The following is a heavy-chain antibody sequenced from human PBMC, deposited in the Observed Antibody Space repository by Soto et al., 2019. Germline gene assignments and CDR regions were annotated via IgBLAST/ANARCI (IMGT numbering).Heavy chain of an antibody. CDR3: ARQDNPYCSGGSCYSMISYNYYYYYGMDV. D-gene: IGHD2-15*01. CDR2: IIPIFGTA. Sequence: GASVKVSCKASGGTFRSYAISWVRQAPGQGLEWKGGIIPIFGTANYAQKFQGRVTITADEFTSTAYMELSSLRSEDTAVYYCARQDNPYCSGGSCYSMISYNYYYYYGMDVWGQGTTVTVSS. J-gene: IGHJ6*02. V-gene: IGHV1-69*13. CDR1: GGTFRSYA.